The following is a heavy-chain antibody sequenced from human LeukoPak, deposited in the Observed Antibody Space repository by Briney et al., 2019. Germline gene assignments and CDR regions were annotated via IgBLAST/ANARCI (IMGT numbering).Heavy chain of an antibody. CDR1: VDSHSSYSAA. Sequence: SQTLSLTRAISVDSHSSYSAAWNWIRQSPSRGPEWLGRTYYRSKWYKDDAGSVQSRIAVHADTSKNQFSLQLNSVPREDTAVYYCEGDDGQRRFWEWLYNWFDLWGQGTRVTVS. J-gene: IGHJ5*02. V-gene: IGHV6-1*01. CDR2: TYYRSKWYK. CDR3: EGDDGQRRFWEWLYNWFDL. D-gene: IGHD3-3*01.